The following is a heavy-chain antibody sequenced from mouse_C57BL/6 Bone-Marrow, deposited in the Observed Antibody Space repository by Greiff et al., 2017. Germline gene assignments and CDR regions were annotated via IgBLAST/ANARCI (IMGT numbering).Heavy chain of an antibody. V-gene: IGHV10-1*01. D-gene: IGHD2-5*01. J-gene: IGHJ3*01. CDR2: IRSKSNNYAT. CDR1: GFSFNTYA. Sequence: EVKLMESGGGLVQPKGSLKLSCAASGFSFNTYAMNWVRQAPGKGVEWVARIRSKSNNYATYYADSVKDRFTISRDDSESMLYLQMNNLKTEDTAMYYCVYSNLAYWGQGTLVTVSA. CDR3: VYSNLAY.